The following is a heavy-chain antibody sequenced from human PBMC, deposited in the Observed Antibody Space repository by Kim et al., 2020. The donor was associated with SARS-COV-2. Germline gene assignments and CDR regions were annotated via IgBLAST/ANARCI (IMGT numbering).Heavy chain of an antibody. Sequence: GGSLRLSCAASGFTVSNSYMTWIRQAPGKGLEWVSVIYDDGTTHYADSVKGRFTISRDSPKNTLYLQMNSLSVEDKAIYYCARGARFSAIVDFWGQGTL. J-gene: IGHJ4*02. D-gene: IGHD3-3*01. CDR1: GFTVSNSY. V-gene: IGHV3-53*01. CDR3: ARGARFSAIVDF. CDR2: IYDDGTT.